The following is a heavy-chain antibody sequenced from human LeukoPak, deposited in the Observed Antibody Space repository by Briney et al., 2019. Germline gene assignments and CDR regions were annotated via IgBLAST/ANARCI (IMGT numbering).Heavy chain of an antibody. CDR2: IYYSGST. CDR3: ARVRILAFDY. J-gene: IGHJ4*02. D-gene: IGHD2/OR15-2a*01. CDR1: GGSISSYY. Sequence: PSETLSLTCTVSGGSISSYYWSWIRQPPGKGLEWIGYIYYSGSTNYNPSLKSRVTISVDTFKNQFSLKLSSVTAADTAVYYCARVRILAFDYWGQGTLVTVSS. V-gene: IGHV4-59*01.